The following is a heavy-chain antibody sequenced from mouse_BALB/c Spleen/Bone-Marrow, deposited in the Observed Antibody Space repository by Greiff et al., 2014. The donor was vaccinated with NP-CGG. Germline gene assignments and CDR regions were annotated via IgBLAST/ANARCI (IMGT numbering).Heavy chain of an antibody. V-gene: IGHV2-6-1*01. CDR1: GFSLTSYG. J-gene: IGHJ1*01. CDR2: IWSDGST. Sequence: QVQLKESGPGLVAPSQSLSITCTISGFSLTSYGVHWVRQPPGKGLEWLVVIWSDGSTTYNSALKSRLSISKDNSKSQVFLKMNSLQTDDTAMYYCARHYYSSSYWYFDVWGAGTTVTVSS. D-gene: IGHD1-1*01. CDR3: ARHYYSSSYWYFDV.